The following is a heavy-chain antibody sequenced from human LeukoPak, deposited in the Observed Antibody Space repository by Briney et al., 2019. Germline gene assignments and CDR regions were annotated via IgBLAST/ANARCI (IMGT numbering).Heavy chain of an antibody. CDR1: GFTFSTYA. J-gene: IGHJ4*02. CDR2: ISSSSSTI. V-gene: IGHV3-48*02. Sequence: GGSLRLSCAASGFTFSTYAMNWVRQPPGKGLEWVSSISSSSSTIYYADSVNSRFTISRDKAKNSLYQQMNSLRDEETDVDYGATYQEFFGGGWRYWGQGTLVTVSS. D-gene: IGHD3-16*01. CDR3: ATYQEFFGGGWRY.